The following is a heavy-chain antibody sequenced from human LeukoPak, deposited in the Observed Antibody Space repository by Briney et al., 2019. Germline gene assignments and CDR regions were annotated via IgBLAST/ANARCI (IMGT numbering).Heavy chain of an antibody. CDR2: IYYSGST. Sequence: SETLSLTCTVSGGSVSSGSYCWSWIRQPPGKGLEWIGYIYYSGSTNYNPSLKSRVTISVDTSKNQFSLKLSSVTAADTAVYYCARDREEVPFDYWGQGTLVTVSS. V-gene: IGHV4-61*01. J-gene: IGHJ4*02. CDR1: GGSVSSGSYC. CDR3: ARDREEVPFDY.